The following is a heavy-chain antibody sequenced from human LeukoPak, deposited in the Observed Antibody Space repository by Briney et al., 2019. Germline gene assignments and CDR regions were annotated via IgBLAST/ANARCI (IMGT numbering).Heavy chain of an antibody. J-gene: IGHJ6*02. V-gene: IGHV3-66*01. D-gene: IGHD5-24*01. Sequence: GGSLTLSCAASGFTVSSNYMTWVRQAPGKGLEWVSVIYSGGNTYYADSVKDRFTISRDKSKNTLYLRMDSLRAEDTAVYYCARTDRREGYNHYYYGMDVWGQGTTVTVSS. CDR2: IYSGGNT. CDR3: ARTDRREGYNHYYYGMDV. CDR1: GFTVSSNY.